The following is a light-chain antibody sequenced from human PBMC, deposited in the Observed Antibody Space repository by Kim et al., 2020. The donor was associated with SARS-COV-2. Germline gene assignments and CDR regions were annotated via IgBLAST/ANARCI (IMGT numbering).Light chain of an antibody. V-gene: IGKV3-11*01. CDR1: QRVSHY. J-gene: IGKJ2*03. Sequence: YLSAGERAAQSGRARQRVSHYLGWDEQKPGQAPTLLICDAAYRATVIPERVRGSASGTDFTFAIRSLEPEDFAVYYSQLRSNKPYSFGQGP. CDR3: QLRSNKPYS. CDR2: DAA.